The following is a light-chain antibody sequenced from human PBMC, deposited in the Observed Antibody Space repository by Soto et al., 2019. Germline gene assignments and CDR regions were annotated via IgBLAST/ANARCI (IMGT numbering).Light chain of an antibody. J-gene: IGKJ5*01. CDR1: QSIGSY. V-gene: IGKV3-11*01. Sequence: EIVLTQSPATLSLSPGERATLSCRASQSIGSYLAWYQQKPGQAPRLLIYDASNRATGIPARFSGSGSGTDFTLTISSLEPEDFAVYYGQQRSNWPTITCGQGTRLEIK. CDR3: QQRSNWPTIT. CDR2: DAS.